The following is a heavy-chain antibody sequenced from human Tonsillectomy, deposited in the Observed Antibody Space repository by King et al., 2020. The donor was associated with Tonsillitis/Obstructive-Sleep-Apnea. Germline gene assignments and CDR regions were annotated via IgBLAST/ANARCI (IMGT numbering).Heavy chain of an antibody. J-gene: IGHJ6*03. CDR1: GFDFSHYA. D-gene: IGHD2-2*01. CDR2: ISGRGGST. Sequence: EVQLVESGGGLVQPGGSLRLSCAASGFDFSHYAMSWVRQAPGKGLEWVSAISGRGGSTYYADSVKGRFTISRDNSENTLYLQMNSLRAEDTAIYYCAKDRMVVIPAAKTSYSYYYMDVWGTGTTVTVSS. V-gene: IGHV3-23*04. CDR3: AKDRMVVIPAAKTSYSYYYMDV.